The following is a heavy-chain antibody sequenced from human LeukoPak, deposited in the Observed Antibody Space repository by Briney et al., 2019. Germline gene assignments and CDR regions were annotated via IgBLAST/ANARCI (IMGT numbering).Heavy chain of an antibody. V-gene: IGHV3-15*01. CDR3: TAVPDPIVWFGELYH. CDR2: IKGKSDGATT. J-gene: IGHJ5*02. D-gene: IGHD3-10*01. Sequence: GGSLRLSCAASGFSFSNALMSWVRQAPGEGLEWLGRIKGKSDGATTSYAAPVKDRFGISRDDSKSTLYLQMNSLKTEDTAVYYCTAVPDPIVWFGELYHWGQGALVTVSS. CDR1: GFSFSNAL.